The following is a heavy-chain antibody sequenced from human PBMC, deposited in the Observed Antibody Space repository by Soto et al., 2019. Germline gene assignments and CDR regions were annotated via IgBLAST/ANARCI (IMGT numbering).Heavy chain of an antibody. CDR3: ARHSDTAMVTVHY. D-gene: IGHD5-18*01. J-gene: IGHJ4*02. CDR1: GGSISSSSCY. CDR2: IYYSGST. Sequence: SETLSLTCTVSGGSISSSSCYWGWIRQPPGKGLEWIGSIYYSGSTYYNPSLKSRVTISVDTSKNQFSLKLSSVTAADTAVYYCARHSDTAMVTVHYWGQGTLVTVSS. V-gene: IGHV4-39*01.